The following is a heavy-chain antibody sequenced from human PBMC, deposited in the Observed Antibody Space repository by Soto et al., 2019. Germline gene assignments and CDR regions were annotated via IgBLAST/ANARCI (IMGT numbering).Heavy chain of an antibody. D-gene: IGHD4-17*01. J-gene: IGHJ4*02. CDR3: ARQRNYGDYHFDY. Sequence: SETLSLTCSVSGGSISTYYWSWIRQPPGKGLEWIGYIYYSGSTNYNPSLKSRVTISVDTSKNQFSLNLNSVTAADTAVYYCARQRNYGDYHFDYWGQGTLVTVSS. V-gene: IGHV4-59*08. CDR1: GGSISTYY. CDR2: IYYSGST.